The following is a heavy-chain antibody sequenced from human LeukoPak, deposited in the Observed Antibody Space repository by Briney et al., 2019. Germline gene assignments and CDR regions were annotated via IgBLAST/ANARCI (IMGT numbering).Heavy chain of an antibody. V-gene: IGHV4-4*07. J-gene: IGHJ6*03. CDR1: GGSISSYY. Sequence: PSETLSLTCTVSGGSISSYYWSWIRQPAGKGLEWIGRIYTSGSTNYNPSLKSRVTMSADTSKNQFSLKLSSVTAADTAVYYCARVGAVAAIPYYYYYMDVWGKGTTVTVSS. CDR2: IYTSGST. D-gene: IGHD6-19*01. CDR3: ARVGAVAAIPYYYYYMDV.